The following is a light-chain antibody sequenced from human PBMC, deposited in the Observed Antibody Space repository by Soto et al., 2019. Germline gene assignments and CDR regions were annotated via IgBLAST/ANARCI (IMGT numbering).Light chain of an antibody. Sequence: EIVLTQSPGTLSLSPGERATLSCRASQSVSSSYLAWYQQKPGQAPRLLIYGASSRATGIPDRFSGSGSGTDFTLTISRLEPEDFAVYYCQQYGRFFGGGTKVDIK. CDR3: QQYGRF. CDR2: GAS. CDR1: QSVSSSY. J-gene: IGKJ4*01. V-gene: IGKV3-20*01.